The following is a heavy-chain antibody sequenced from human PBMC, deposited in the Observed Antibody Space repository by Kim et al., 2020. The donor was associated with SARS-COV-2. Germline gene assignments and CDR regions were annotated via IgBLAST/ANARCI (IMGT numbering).Heavy chain of an antibody. D-gene: IGHD3-22*01. J-gene: IGHJ4*02. CDR1: GFTFSSYV. CDR3: ARGPGGGPSGYYDY. V-gene: IGHV3-30-3*01. Sequence: GGSLRLSCAASGFTFSSYVMHWVRQAPGKGLECLAVITYDGNNQYYPESVKGRFTISRDNSKNTLSLQINSLRAEDTAVYYCARGPGGGPSGYYDYWGQGTLVTVSS. CDR2: ITYDGNNQ.